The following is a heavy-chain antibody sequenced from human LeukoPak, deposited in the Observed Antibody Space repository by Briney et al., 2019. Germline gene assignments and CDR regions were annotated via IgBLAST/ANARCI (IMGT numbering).Heavy chain of an antibody. CDR3: ARDLDYSGSGSYFLH. D-gene: IGHD3-10*01. CDR1: GFSFVDYY. Sequence: PGGSLRLSCAASGFSFVDYYMGWIRQAPGKGLEWVSSISSSGSYTRYADSVKGRFTISRDNAKNSLYVQMNSLRAEDTAVYYCARDLDYSGSGSYFLHWGQGILVTVSS. J-gene: IGHJ4*02. V-gene: IGHV3-11*05. CDR2: ISSSGSYT.